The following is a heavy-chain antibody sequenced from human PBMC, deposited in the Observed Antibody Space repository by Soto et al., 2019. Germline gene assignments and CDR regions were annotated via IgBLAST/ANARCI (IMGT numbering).Heavy chain of an antibody. CDR3: ARDPPNSYYYGMDV. CDR2: ISKSSTTI. J-gene: IGHJ6*01. CDR1: VFTLSTYS. Sequence: WGSLRISCISSVFTLSTYSMTWVGQAPGKGLEWLSYISKSSTTINYADSVKGRFTISRDNAKNSVYLEMSSLRDEDSAVYYCARDPPNSYYYGMDVWGQGTPVTVSS. V-gene: IGHV3-48*02.